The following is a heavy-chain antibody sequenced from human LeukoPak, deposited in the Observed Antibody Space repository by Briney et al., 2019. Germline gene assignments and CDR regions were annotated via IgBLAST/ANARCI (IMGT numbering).Heavy chain of an antibody. CDR1: GFTFSSYA. J-gene: IGHJ4*02. Sequence: GGSLRLSCAASGFTFSSYAMHWVRQAPGKGLEWVAVISYDGSNKYYADSVKGRFTISGDNSKNTLYLQMNSLRAEDTAVYYCARGGRYYDSSGYYSTLDDFDYWGQGTLVTVSS. V-gene: IGHV3-30-3*01. CDR3: ARGGRYYDSSGYYSTLDDFDY. CDR2: ISYDGSNK. D-gene: IGHD3-22*01.